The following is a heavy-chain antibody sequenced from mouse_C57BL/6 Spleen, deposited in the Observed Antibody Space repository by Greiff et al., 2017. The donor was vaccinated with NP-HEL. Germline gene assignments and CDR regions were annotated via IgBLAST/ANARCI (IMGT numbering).Heavy chain of an antibody. CDR1: GYTFTSYW. J-gene: IGHJ4*01. D-gene: IGHD1-1*01. CDR3: ARGAHYYGSSYDAMDY. Sequence: QVQLQQPGTELVKPGASVKLSCKASGYTFTSYWMHWVKQRPGQGLEWIGNINPGNGGTNYNEKFKSKATLTVDKSSSTAYMQLSSLTSEDSAVYYCARGAHYYGSSYDAMDYWGQGTSVTVSS. CDR2: INPGNGGT. V-gene: IGHV1-53*01.